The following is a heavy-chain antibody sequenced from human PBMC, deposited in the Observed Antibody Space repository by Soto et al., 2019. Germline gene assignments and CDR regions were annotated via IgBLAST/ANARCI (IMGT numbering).Heavy chain of an antibody. Sequence: GGSLRLSCAASGFTVSTNYMSWVRQAPGKGLEWVSVIYTGGSTYYADSVKGRSTISRDNSKNTLYLQMNSLRAEDTAVYYCAGAASSSRLDYWGQGTLVTVSS. J-gene: IGHJ4*02. D-gene: IGHD6-13*01. V-gene: IGHV3-66*01. CDR2: IYTGGST. CDR1: GFTVSTNY. CDR3: AGAASSSRLDY.